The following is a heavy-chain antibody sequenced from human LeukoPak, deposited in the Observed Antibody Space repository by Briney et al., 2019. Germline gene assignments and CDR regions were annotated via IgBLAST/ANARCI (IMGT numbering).Heavy chain of an antibody. J-gene: IGHJ4*02. Sequence: SQTLSLTCAISGDSVSSNIAAWNWIRQSPSRGLEWLVRTYYRSKWYNDYAVSVKSRITINPDTSKNQFSLQLNSVTPEDTAVYYCARDHYSSGWYRFDYWGQGTLVTVSS. CDR1: GDSVSSNIAA. D-gene: IGHD6-19*01. V-gene: IGHV6-1*01. CDR2: TYYRSKWYN. CDR3: ARDHYSSGWYRFDY.